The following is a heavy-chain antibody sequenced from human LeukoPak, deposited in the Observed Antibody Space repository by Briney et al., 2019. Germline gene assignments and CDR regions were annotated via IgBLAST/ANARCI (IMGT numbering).Heavy chain of an antibody. CDR1: GCTFSSYA. Sequence: GGSLRLSCAASGCTFSSYAMSWVRQAPGKGLEWVSAISGSGGSTYYADSVKGRFTISRDNSKNTLYLQMNSLRAEDTAVYYCAKDLSRITIFGVVLRYYYMDVWGKGTTVTVSS. J-gene: IGHJ6*03. CDR2: ISGSGGST. CDR3: AKDLSRITIFGVVLRYYYMDV. V-gene: IGHV3-23*01. D-gene: IGHD3-3*01.